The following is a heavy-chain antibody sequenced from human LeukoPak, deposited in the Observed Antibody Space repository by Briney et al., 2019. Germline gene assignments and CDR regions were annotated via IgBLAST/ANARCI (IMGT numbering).Heavy chain of an antibody. D-gene: IGHD4-17*01. CDR3: ARGRYYGDYIDN. Sequence: SETLSLTCIVSGDSIIRGDYYWSWIRQPPGKGLEWIVYLYYSARTSYNPSLHGRVTISIDTFGNQFSLSLSSVTAADTAVYYCARGRYYGDYIDNWGQGTLVTVSS. V-gene: IGHV4-30-4*01. J-gene: IGHJ4*03. CDR1: GDSIIRGDYY. CDR2: LYYSART.